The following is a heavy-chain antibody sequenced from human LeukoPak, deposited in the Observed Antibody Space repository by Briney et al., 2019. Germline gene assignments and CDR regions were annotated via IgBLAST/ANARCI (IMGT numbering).Heavy chain of an antibody. CDR2: IFYTGST. J-gene: IGHJ4*02. CDR1: IASISSHY. Sequence: SSETLSLTCTVSIASISSHYWSWIRQPPGKGLEWVGYIFYTGSTSYNPSLKSRVTISVDTSKNQFSLKLSSVTAADTAVYYCARTTGTTLEYYFDYWGQGTLVTVSS. D-gene: IGHD1-1*01. V-gene: IGHV4-59*11. CDR3: ARTTGTTLEYYFDY.